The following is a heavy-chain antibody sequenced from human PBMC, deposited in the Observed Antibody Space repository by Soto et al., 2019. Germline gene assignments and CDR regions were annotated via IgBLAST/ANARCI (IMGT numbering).Heavy chain of an antibody. Sequence: GGSLRLSCAASGFTFSSYAMHWVRQAPGKGLEWVAVISYDGSNKYYADSVKGRFTISRDNSKNTLYLQMNSLRAEDTAVYYCARVPFTIFEAIDYWGQGTLVTVSS. D-gene: IGHD3-3*01. CDR2: ISYDGSNK. V-gene: IGHV3-30-3*01. CDR1: GFTFSSYA. CDR3: ARVPFTIFEAIDY. J-gene: IGHJ4*02.